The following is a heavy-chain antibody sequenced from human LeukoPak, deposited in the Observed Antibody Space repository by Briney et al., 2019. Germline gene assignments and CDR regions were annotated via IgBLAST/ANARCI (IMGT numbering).Heavy chain of an antibody. CDR2: INSDGINT. CDR3: ARDYNQLPLDY. J-gene: IGHJ4*02. V-gene: IGHV3-74*01. CDR1: GFTFSNYW. Sequence: GGSLRLSCAASGFTFSNYWMHWVRQASGKGLVWVSRINSDGINTSYADSVKGRFTISRDNAKNTLNLQMNSLRAEDTAVYYCARDYNQLPLDYWGQGTLVTVSS. D-gene: IGHD1-1*01.